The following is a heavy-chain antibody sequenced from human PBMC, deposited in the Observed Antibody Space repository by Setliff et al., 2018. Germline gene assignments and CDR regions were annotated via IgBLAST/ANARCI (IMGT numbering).Heavy chain of an antibody. CDR3: ARVDNFWSGPIDY. J-gene: IGHJ4*02. Sequence: ASETLSLTCAVYGGSFSGYYWSWIRQPPGKGLEWIGEINHSGSTNYNPSRKSRVTISVDTSKNQFSLKLSSVTAADTAVYYCARVDNFWSGPIDYWGQGTLVTVSS. D-gene: IGHD3-3*01. CDR1: GGSFSGYY. V-gene: IGHV4-34*01. CDR2: INHSGST.